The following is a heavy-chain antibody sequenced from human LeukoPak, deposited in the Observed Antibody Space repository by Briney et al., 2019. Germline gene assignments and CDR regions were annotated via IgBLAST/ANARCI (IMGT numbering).Heavy chain of an antibody. CDR3: ARHGGPYCGSDCYLDY. J-gene: IGHJ4*02. CDR2: IYYSGST. Sequence: KPSETLSLTCTVSGGSISSYYWSWIRQPPGKGLEWIGYIYYSGSTNYNPSLKSRVTISVDTPKNQFSLKLSSVTAADTAVYYCARHGGPYCGSDCYLDYWGQGTLVTVSS. V-gene: IGHV4-59*08. D-gene: IGHD2-21*02. CDR1: GGSISSYY.